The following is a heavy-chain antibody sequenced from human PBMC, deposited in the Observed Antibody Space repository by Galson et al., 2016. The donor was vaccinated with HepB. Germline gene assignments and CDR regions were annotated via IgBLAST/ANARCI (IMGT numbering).Heavy chain of an antibody. CDR3: ARVRAMEWELLLDAVDI. CDR1: GYTFTGYS. V-gene: IGHV1-2*02. Sequence: SVKVSCKASGYTFTGYSIHWVRQAPGQGLEWMGWINPNGGGTNYAQKFQGRVTMTRDTSITTAYMELSSLRSDDTAVYYCARVRAMEWELLLDAVDIWGQGTMVTVSS. D-gene: IGHD1-26*01. J-gene: IGHJ3*02. CDR2: INPNGGGT.